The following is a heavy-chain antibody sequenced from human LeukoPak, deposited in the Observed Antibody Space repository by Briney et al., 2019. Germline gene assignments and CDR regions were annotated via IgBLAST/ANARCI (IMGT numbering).Heavy chain of an antibody. V-gene: IGHV1-2*02. CDR3: ARPLGLSAGGDFDY. CDR2: INPNSGGT. CDR1: GYTFTGYY. Sequence: GASVKVSCKASGYTFTGYYMHWVRQAPGQGLEWMGWINPNSGGTNYAQKFQGRVTMTRDTSISTAYMELSRLRSDDTAVYYCARPLGLSAGGDFDYWGQGTLVTVSS. D-gene: IGHD2-21*01. J-gene: IGHJ4*02.